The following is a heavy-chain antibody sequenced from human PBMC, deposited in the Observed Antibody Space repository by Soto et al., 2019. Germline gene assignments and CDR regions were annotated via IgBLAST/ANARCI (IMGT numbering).Heavy chain of an antibody. CDR3: VLPAATHDYYYGMYV. CDR1: GGTFSSYT. CDR2: IIPIFGTA. V-gene: IGHV1-69*12. J-gene: IGHJ6*02. Sequence: QVQLVQSGAEVKKPGSSVKVSCKASGGTFSSYTISWVRQAPGQGLEWMGGIIPIFGTANYAQKFQGRVTITADESTSTAYMERSSLRSEDTAVYYCVLPAATHDYYYGMYVWGQGTTVTFSS. D-gene: IGHD2-2*01.